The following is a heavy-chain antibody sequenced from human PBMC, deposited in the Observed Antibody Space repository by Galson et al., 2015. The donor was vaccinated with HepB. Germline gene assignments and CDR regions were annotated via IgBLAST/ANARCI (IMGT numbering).Heavy chain of an antibody. CDR2: FDPEDGET. Sequence: SVKVSCKVSGYTLTDLSMHWVRQAPGKGLEWMGGFDPEDGETIYAQKFQDRVNMTEDTSTDTANMELISLTSEDTALYYCASYFPFWSGYYYDYWGQGTLVTVSS. CDR3: ASYFPFWSGYYYDY. V-gene: IGHV1-24*01. J-gene: IGHJ4*02. CDR1: GYTLTDLS. D-gene: IGHD3-3*01.